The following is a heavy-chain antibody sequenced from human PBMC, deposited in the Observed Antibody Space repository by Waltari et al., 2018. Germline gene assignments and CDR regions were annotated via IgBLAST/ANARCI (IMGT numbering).Heavy chain of an antibody. CDR1: GYIFTNYY. V-gene: IGHV1-2*02. Sequence: QVLLVQSGAEVKKPGASVKVSCKASGYIFTNYYLHWVRQAPGQGHEWMGWVNPDTGNANYAHNFRGRVTMTWDRSINTAFMDLSGLKSDDTAVYYCARDRTTMAARPGDYWGQGTLVTVSS. D-gene: IGHD6-6*01. CDR3: ARDRTTMAARPGDY. CDR2: VNPDTGNA. J-gene: IGHJ4*02.